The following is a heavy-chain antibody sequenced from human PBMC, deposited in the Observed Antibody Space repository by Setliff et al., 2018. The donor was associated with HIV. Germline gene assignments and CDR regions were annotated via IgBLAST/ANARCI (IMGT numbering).Heavy chain of an antibody. CDR2: INHSGST. D-gene: IGHD6-6*01. Sequence: SETLSLTCAVSGYSISSGYYWSWIRQPPGKGLEWIGEINHSGSTNYNPSLKSRVTISVDTSKNQFSLKLSSVTAADTAVYYCARRIAARPFDYWGQGTLVTVSS. CDR1: GYSISSGYY. CDR3: ARRIAARPFDY. J-gene: IGHJ4*02. V-gene: IGHV4-34*01.